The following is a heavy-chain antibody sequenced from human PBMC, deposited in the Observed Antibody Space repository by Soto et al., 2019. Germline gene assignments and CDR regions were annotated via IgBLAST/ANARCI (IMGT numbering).Heavy chain of an antibody. V-gene: IGHV1-8*01. D-gene: IGHD3-10*01. CDR1: GYTFTSYD. Sequence: QVQLVQSGAEVKKPGASVKVSCKASGYTFTSYDINWVRQATGQGLEWMGWMNPNSGNTGYAQKFQGRVTMTRNTSISTAYMELSSLRSEDTAVYYCARAPMVRGGEYYYYYYMDVRGKGTTVTVSS. J-gene: IGHJ6*03. CDR3: ARAPMVRGGEYYYYYYMDV. CDR2: MNPNSGNT.